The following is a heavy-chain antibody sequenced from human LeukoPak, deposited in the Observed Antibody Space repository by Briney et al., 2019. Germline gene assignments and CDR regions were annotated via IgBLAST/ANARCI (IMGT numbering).Heavy chain of an antibody. V-gene: IGHV3-23*01. Sequence: GGSLRLSCAASGFTITTNYMNWVRQAPGKGLEWVSGIGGSGDSIYYVDSVRGRFTVSRDNSRNTLHLQMNSLRAEDTAVYYCAKAYSSSWYGFDYWGQGTLVTVSS. CDR1: GFTITTNY. J-gene: IGHJ4*02. D-gene: IGHD6-13*01. CDR2: IGGSGDSI. CDR3: AKAYSSSWYGFDY.